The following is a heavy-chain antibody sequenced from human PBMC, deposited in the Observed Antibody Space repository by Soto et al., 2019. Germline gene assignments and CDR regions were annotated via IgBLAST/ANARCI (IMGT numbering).Heavy chain of an antibody. CDR1: GGSISHYY. CDR2: IYYNGTT. CDR3: TRGHWALDS. J-gene: IGHJ5*01. Sequence: PSETLSLTCTVSGGSISHYYWSWIRQPPGKGLEWTAYIYYNGTTNSNPSLKGRVTISLDMSKSQFSLRLTSVTAADTAVYYCTRGHWALDSWAQGTLVTVSS. D-gene: IGHD3-16*01. V-gene: IGHV4-59*01.